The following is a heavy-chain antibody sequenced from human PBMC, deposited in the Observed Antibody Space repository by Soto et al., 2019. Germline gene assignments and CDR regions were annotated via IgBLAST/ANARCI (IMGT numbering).Heavy chain of an antibody. CDR3: ASDNLGSGTFVF. J-gene: IGHJ4*02. CDR2: LFSDGEK. CDR1: GVSLSSARVG. V-gene: IGHV2-26*01. Sequence: QVTLKESGPVQVRPTETLTLTCTVSGVSLSSARVGVSWIRQPPGKALEWLAHLFSDGEKSFVTSLKTRLTISKDTSKNQVVLVMTNVAPVDTATYFCASDNLGSGTFVFWGQGALVTVSS. D-gene: IGHD3-10*01.